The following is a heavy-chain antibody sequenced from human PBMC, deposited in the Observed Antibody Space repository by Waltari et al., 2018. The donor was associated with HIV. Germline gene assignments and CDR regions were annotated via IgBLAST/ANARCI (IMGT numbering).Heavy chain of an antibody. J-gene: IGHJ6*02. Sequence: QVQLQESGPGLVKPSETLSLTGTVSGGSISSYYWSWLRQPPRKGLEWIGYIYYSGSTNYNPSLKSRVTISVDTSKNQFSLKLSSVTAADTAVYYCARAPYSNYDRRDYGMDVWGQGTTVTVSS. V-gene: IGHV4-59*13. CDR2: IYYSGST. D-gene: IGHD4-4*01. CDR1: GGSISSYY. CDR3: ARAPYSNYDRRDYGMDV.